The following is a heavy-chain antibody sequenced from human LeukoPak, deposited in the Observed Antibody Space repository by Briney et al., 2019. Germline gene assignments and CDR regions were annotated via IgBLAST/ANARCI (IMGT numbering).Heavy chain of an antibody. J-gene: IGHJ4*02. V-gene: IGHV3-30*02. CDR2: IRYGGSNK. CDR3: ARAPAGVVVVPAAIQGGSYFDY. Sequence: GGSLRLSCAASGFTFSSYGMHWVRQAPGKGLEWVAFIRYGGSNKYYADSVKGRFTISRDNSKNTLYLQMNSLRAEDTAVYYCARAPAGVVVVPAAIQGGSYFDYWGQGTLVTVSS. CDR1: GFTFSSYG. D-gene: IGHD2-2*01.